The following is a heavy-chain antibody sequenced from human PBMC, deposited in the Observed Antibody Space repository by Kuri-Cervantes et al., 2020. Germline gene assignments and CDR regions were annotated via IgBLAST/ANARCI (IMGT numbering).Heavy chain of an antibody. CDR1: GGSFSGYY. V-gene: IGHV4-34*01. Sequence: ESLKISCAVYGGSFSGYYWSWIRQPPGKGLEWIGEINHSGSTYYNPSLKSRVTISVDTSKNQFSLKLSSVTAADTAVYYCAGQYSGIAGAGWFDPWGQGTLVTVSS. CDR3: AGQYSGIAGAGWFDP. J-gene: IGHJ5*02. D-gene: IGHD6-19*01. CDR2: INHSGST.